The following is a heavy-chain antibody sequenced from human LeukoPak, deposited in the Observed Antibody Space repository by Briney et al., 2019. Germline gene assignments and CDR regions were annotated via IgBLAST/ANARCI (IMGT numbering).Heavy chain of an antibody. CDR2: IKQDGSEK. Sequence: GGSLRLSCAASGFTFSSYWMSWVRQAPGKGLEWVANIKQDGSEKYYVDSVKGRFTISRDNAKNSLYLQMNSLRAEDTAVYYCARDGGGNRNYYDSSGYYYDWGQGTLVTVSS. V-gene: IGHV3-7*01. J-gene: IGHJ4*02. CDR3: ARDGGGNRNYYDSSGYYYD. D-gene: IGHD3-22*01. CDR1: GFTFSSYW.